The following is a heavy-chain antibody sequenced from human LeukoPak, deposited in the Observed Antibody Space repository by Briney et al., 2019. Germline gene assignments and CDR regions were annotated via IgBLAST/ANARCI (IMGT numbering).Heavy chain of an antibody. CDR2: ISGNGGGT. V-gene: IGHV3-23*01. CDR3: AKEGGNRITPKKYFDS. Sequence: PGGSLRLSCAASGFTFSSYAMSWVRQAPGKGLEWVSAISGNGGGTYYADSVKGRFTISRDNSKNTLYLQMNSLRAEDTAVYYCAKEGGNRITPKKYFDSWGQGTLVTVSS. D-gene: IGHD2/OR15-2a*01. CDR1: GFTFSSYA. J-gene: IGHJ4*02.